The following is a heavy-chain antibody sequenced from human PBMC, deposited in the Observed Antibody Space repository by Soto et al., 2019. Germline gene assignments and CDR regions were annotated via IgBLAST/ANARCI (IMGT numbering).Heavy chain of an antibody. D-gene: IGHD3-22*01. CDR3: ATVDSSGVGESQFDP. J-gene: IGHJ5*02. CDR2: IYYSGST. V-gene: IGHV4-31*03. Sequence: SETLSLTCTVSGGPISSGGYYWSWIRQHPGKGLEWIGYIYYSGSTYYNPSLKSRVTISVDTSKNQFSLKLSSVTAADTAVYYCATVDSSGVGESQFDPWGQGTLVTVSS. CDR1: GGPISSGGYY.